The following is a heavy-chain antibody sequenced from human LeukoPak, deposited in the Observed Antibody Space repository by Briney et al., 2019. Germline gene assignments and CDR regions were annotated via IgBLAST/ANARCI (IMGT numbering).Heavy chain of an antibody. CDR1: GFSLTTSAVG. Sequence: ASGPTLVNSSETLTLTCTFSGFSLTTSAVGVGLIRQPPGNALGWIALIYWNDERRKNSSRKSRRTITKDTTKNQVILTMTNVDPVDTGTYYCARTLGVQWLVAFDDWGERILVTVSS. D-gene: IGHD6-19*01. V-gene: IGHV2-5*01. CDR3: ARTLGVQWLVAFDD. J-gene: IGHJ4*02. CDR2: IYWNDER.